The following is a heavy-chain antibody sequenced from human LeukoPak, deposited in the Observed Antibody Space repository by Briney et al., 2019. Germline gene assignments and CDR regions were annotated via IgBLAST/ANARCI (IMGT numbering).Heavy chain of an antibody. Sequence: SETLSLTCTVSGGSISSYYWSWIRQPPGKGLEWIGYIYYSGSTDYNPSLKSRVTMSVDTSKNQFSLKLSSVTAADTAVYYCARGGDGYNQLTYYYYYYMDVWGKGTTVTVSS. J-gene: IGHJ6*03. V-gene: IGHV4-59*01. D-gene: IGHD5-24*01. CDR2: IYYSGST. CDR1: GGSISSYY. CDR3: ARGGDGYNQLTYYYYYYMDV.